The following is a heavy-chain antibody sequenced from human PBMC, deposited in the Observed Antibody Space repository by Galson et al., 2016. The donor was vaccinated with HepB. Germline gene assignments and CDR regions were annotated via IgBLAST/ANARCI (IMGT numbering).Heavy chain of an antibody. V-gene: IGHV4-61*01. Sequence: SETLSLTCTVSGGSVNSGSYYWSWIRQPPGKGQEWIGYIYYTGSTTSHPSLKSRLTISVDTSKNQFPLRLRSANAADTAVYYCARVGYYGSGRAYYFDSWGQGILVTVSS. D-gene: IGHD3-10*01. CDR3: ARVGYYGSGRAYYFDS. CDR2: IYYTGST. CDR1: GGSVNSGSYY. J-gene: IGHJ4*02.